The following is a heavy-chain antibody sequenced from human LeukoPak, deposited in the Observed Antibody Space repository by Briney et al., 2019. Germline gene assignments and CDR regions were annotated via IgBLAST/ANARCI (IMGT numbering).Heavy chain of an antibody. CDR1: GYTFTGYY. Sequence: ASVKVSCKASGYTFTGYYMHWVRQAPGQGLEWMGWMNPNSGNTGYAQKFQGRVTMTRNTSISTAYMELSSLRSEDTAVYYCARVYYDFWSGYYGLDYWGQGTLVTVSS. J-gene: IGHJ4*02. CDR3: ARVYYDFWSGYYGLDY. D-gene: IGHD3-3*01. CDR2: MNPNSGNT. V-gene: IGHV1-8*02.